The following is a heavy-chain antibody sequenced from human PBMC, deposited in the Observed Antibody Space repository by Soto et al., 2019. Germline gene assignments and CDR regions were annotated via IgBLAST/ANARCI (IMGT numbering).Heavy chain of an antibody. CDR1: DFALNGLG. CDR3: SFGGGLLSSGWYKYYSDY. D-gene: IGHD6-19*01. CDR2: FPDGGSDP. J-gene: IGHJ4*02. V-gene: IGHV3-23*01. Sequence: GGSLRLCCEASDFALNGLGMTGVGQAPGKGLEGVSSFPDGGSDPSYADSVKGRFTISRDNSRKTLYLQMNSLRADDTAIYYCSFGGGLLSSGWYKYYSDYWGQGALVTVAS.